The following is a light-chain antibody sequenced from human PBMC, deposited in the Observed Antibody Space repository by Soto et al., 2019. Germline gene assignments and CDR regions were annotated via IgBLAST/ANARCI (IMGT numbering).Light chain of an antibody. CDR3: RSYTSSCTLYV. V-gene: IGLV2-14*01. CDR2: DVS. J-gene: IGLJ1*01. CDR1: SSDVGGYNY. Sequence: QSVLTQPASVSGSPGQSITISCTGTSSDVGGYNYVSWYQQHPGKAPKLMIYDVSNRPSGVSNRFSGSKSGNTASLTISGLQAEDEAYYYCRSYTSSCTLYVFGTGTKVTVL.